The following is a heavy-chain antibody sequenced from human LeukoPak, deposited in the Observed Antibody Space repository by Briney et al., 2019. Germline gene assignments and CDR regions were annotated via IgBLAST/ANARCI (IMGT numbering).Heavy chain of an antibody. CDR1: GFTFSSYA. CDR2: ISGSGGST. J-gene: IGHJ4*02. V-gene: IGHV3-23*01. D-gene: IGHD6-19*01. Sequence: PGRSLRLSCAASGFTFSSYAMHWVRQAPGKGLEWVSAISGSGGSTYYADSVKGRFTISRDNSKNTLYLQMNSLRAEDTAVYYCAKDPSEKAVADPFDYWGQGTLVTVSS. CDR3: AKDPSEKAVADPFDY.